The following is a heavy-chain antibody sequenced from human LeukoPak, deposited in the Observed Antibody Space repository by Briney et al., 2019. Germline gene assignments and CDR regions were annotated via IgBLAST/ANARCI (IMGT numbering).Heavy chain of an antibody. CDR3: AKLGTRGFYFDY. CDR1: GFTFSSYA. CDR2: ISGSGGST. J-gene: IGHJ4*02. D-gene: IGHD3-16*01. Sequence: GGSLRLSCAASGFTFSSYAVSWVRQAPGKGLEWVSTISGSGGSTYYADSVKGRFTISRDNSKNTLYLQMNSLRAEDTAVYYCAKLGTRGFYFDYWGQGTLVTVSS. V-gene: IGHV3-23*01.